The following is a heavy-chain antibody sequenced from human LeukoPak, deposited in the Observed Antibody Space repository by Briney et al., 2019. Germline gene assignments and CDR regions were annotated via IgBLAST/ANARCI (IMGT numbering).Heavy chain of an antibody. CDR1: GYTFTDYY. CDR2: INPNSGGT. D-gene: IGHD7-27*01. V-gene: IGHV1-2*02. CDR3: VRAGELDY. Sequence: GASVKVSCKASGYTFTDYYMHWVRQAPGQGLEWMGWINPNSGGTNYAQKFQGRVTMTSDTSIGTASMQLSRLSSDDTAVFYCVRAGELDYWGQGTLVTVSS. J-gene: IGHJ4*02.